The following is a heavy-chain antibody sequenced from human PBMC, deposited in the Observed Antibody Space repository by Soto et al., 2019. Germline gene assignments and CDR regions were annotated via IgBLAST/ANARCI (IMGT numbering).Heavy chain of an antibody. CDR2: IKQDGSEK. V-gene: IGHV3-7*05. D-gene: IGHD3-16*02. Sequence: EVQLVESGGGLVQPGGSLRLSCAASGFTFSSYWMSWVRQAPGKGLEWVANIKQDGSEKYYVDSVKGRFTISRDNAKNSLYLQMNSLRAEDTAVYYCARAHDYVWGSYRHYYFDYWGQGTLVTVSS. CDR3: ARAHDYVWGSYRHYYFDY. J-gene: IGHJ4*02. CDR1: GFTFSSYW.